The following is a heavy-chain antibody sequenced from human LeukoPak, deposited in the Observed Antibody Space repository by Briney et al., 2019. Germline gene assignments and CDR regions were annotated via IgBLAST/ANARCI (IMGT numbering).Heavy chain of an antibody. CDR3: ARGFPSYYDSSGYYAVYFDY. CDR2: IYYSGST. CDR1: GGSISSGGYY. V-gene: IGHV4-31*03. J-gene: IGHJ4*02. D-gene: IGHD3-22*01. Sequence: SETLSLTCTASGGSISSGGYYWSWIRQHPGKGLEWIGYIYYSGSTYYNPSLKSRVTISVDTSKNQFSLKLTSVTAADTAVYYCARGFPSYYDSSGYYAVYFDYWGQGTLVTVSS.